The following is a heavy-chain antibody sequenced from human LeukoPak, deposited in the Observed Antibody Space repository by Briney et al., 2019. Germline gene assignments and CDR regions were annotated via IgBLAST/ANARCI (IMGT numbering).Heavy chain of an antibody. CDR1: GITLSNYG. J-gene: IGHJ4*02. CDR3: AKRGVVIRVFLVGFHKEAYYFES. V-gene: IGHV3-23*01. CDR2: ISDSGGST. Sequence: PGGSLRLSCAVSGITLSNYGMSWVRQAPGKGLEWVAGISDSGGSTKYADSVKGRFTISRDNPKNTLFLQTNSLRADDTAVYFCAKRGVVIRVFLVGFHKEAYYFESWGQGALVTVSS. D-gene: IGHD3/OR15-3a*01.